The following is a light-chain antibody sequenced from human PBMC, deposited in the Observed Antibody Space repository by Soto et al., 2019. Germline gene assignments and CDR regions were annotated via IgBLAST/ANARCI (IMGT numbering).Light chain of an antibody. CDR3: QQYNSHPYT. CDR2: KAS. Sequence: DFQMTQSPSTLSASVGDSVTITCRASQSIHTWLAWYQQKPGRTPKLLIYKASVLESGVPSRFSGSGSRTEFTLTISSLQPDDFATYYCQQYNSHPYTFGRGTKLQIK. J-gene: IGKJ2*01. CDR1: QSIHTW. V-gene: IGKV1-5*03.